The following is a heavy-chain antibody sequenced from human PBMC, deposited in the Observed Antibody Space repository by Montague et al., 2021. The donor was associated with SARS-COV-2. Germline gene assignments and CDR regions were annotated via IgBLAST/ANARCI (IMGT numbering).Heavy chain of an antibody. V-gene: IGHV4-39*02. J-gene: IGHJ3*01. CDR2: IYYTGXT. D-gene: IGHD3-22*01. Sequence: SETLSLTCTVSGGSITNNIDYWAWIRQPPGKGLEWIGRIYYTGXTXYXXXXKXRVTISVVTSKNHFTLKLSSVTAAETAVYYCARLKRYFDSSGSPSAFDFWGQGTKVTVSS. CDR1: GGSITNNIDY. CDR3: ARLKRYFDSSGSPSAFDF.